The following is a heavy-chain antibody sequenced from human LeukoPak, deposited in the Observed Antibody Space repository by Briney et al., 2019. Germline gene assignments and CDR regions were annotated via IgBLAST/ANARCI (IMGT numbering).Heavy chain of an antibody. D-gene: IGHD6-6*01. CDR3: AKGGIMQSSSPGLQYFDL. CDR1: GFTFSSYA. V-gene: IGHV3-23*01. J-gene: IGHJ2*01. Sequence: SGGSLRLSCAASGFTFSSYAMSWVRQAPGKGLEWVPVIGDSGGSTYYADSVKGRFTISRDNSKNTLYLQMNSLRAEDTAVYYCAKGGIMQSSSPGLQYFDLWGRGTLVSVSS. CDR2: IGDSGGST.